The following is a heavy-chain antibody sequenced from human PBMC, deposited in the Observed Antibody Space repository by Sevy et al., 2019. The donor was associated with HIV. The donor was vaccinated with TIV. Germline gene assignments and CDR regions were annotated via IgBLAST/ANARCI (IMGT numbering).Heavy chain of an antibody. J-gene: IGHJ6*02. D-gene: IGHD1-26*01. V-gene: IGHV3-30-3*01. CDR3: ARDSNSGYYYYYAMDV. CDR2: ISYDGINK. CDR1: GFIFSNYA. Sequence: GGSLRLSCAASGFIFSNYAMHWVRQAPGKGLEWVAVISYDGINKYYADSVKGQFTISSDNSKYTLYVQMNSLRAEDTAVYYCARDSNSGYYYYYAMDVWGQGTTVTVSS.